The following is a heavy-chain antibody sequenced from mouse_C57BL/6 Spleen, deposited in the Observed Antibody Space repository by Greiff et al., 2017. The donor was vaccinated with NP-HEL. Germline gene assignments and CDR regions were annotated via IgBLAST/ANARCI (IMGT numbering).Heavy chain of an antibody. J-gene: IGHJ4*01. V-gene: IGHV1-75*01. CDR3: AREGTTASSLQRDYAMDY. CDR1: GYTFTDYY. D-gene: IGHD1-2*01. Sequence: QVQLQQSGPELVKPGASVKISCKASGYTFTDYYINWVKQRPGQGLEWIGWIFPGSGSTYYNEKFKGKATLTVDKSSSTAYMLLSSLTSEDSAVYFCAREGTTASSLQRDYAMDYWGQGTSVTVSS. CDR2: IFPGSGST.